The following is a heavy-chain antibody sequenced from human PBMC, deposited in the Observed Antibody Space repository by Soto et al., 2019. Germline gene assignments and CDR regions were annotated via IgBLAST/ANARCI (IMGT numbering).Heavy chain of an antibody. V-gene: IGHV1-69*01. D-gene: IGHD1-26*01. Sequence: QVQLVQSGAEVKKPGSSVRVSCKASGGTFSSHAFTWVRQAPGQGLEWMGGIIPMFGTPNYAQKFQGRLTITAESGTSYMELRSLRAEDTAVFFCARDRDVGEGYSFGIVDLWVQGTLVTVSS. CDR1: GGTFSSHA. CDR3: ARDRDVGEGYSFGIVDL. CDR2: IIPMFGTP. J-gene: IGHJ5*02.